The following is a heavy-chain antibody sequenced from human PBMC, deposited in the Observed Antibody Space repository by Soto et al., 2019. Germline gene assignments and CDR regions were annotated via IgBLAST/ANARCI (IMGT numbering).Heavy chain of an antibody. CDR1: GFTFNNFA. V-gene: IGHV3-23*01. D-gene: IGHD3-9*01. CDR3: VNLGYDLLSGYWANMDV. J-gene: IGHJ6*03. CDR2: VSASGATT. Sequence: EQLLESGGGLVQPGGSLRLSCAASGFTFNNFAMTWVRQAPGKGLEWVSAVSASGATTYYADSVQGRFTISRDNSKDTMSLQMNSLRVEDTAMCYCVNLGYDLLSGYWANMDVWGEGTSVTVSS.